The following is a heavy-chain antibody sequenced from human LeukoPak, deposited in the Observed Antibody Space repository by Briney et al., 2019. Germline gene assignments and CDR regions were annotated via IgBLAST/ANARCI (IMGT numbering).Heavy chain of an antibody. D-gene: IGHD3-22*01. V-gene: IGHV4-59*04. CDR2: IYHSGST. CDR1: GGSISSYY. CDR3: ATSGWDYYDSSGPRSWFDP. J-gene: IGHJ5*02. Sequence: SETLSLTCTVSGGSISSYYWSWIRQPPGKGLEWIGSIYHSGSTYYNPSLKSRVTISVDRSKNQFSLKLTSMTAADTAVYYCATSGWDYYDSSGPRSWFDPWGQGTLVTVSS.